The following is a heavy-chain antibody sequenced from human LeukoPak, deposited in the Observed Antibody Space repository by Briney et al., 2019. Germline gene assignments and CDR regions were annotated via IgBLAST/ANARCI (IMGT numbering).Heavy chain of an antibody. CDR3: ARDLGFDSGWYPDFDY. CDR2: INAGNGNT. CDR1: GYTFTSYA. D-gene: IGHD6-19*01. V-gene: IGHV1-3*01. Sequence: ASVKVSCKASGYTFTSYAMHWVRQAPGQRLEWMGWINAGNGNTKYSQKFQGRVTITRDTSASTAYMELSSLRSEDTAVYYCARDLGFDSGWYPDFDYWGQGTLVTVSS. J-gene: IGHJ4*02.